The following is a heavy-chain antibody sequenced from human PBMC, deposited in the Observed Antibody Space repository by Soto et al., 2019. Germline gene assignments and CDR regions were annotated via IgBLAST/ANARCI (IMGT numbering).Heavy chain of an antibody. Sequence: QVQLVQSGAEVKKPGASVKVSCKASGYTFTSYDINWVRQATGQGLEWMGWMNPNSGNTGYAQKFQGRVTMTRNTPISTAYMELSSLRSEDTAVYYCARGGVAILVVPAASDWFDPWGQRTLVTVSS. CDR1: GYTFTSYD. CDR3: ARGGVAILVVPAASDWFDP. J-gene: IGHJ5*02. D-gene: IGHD2-2*01. CDR2: MNPNSGNT. V-gene: IGHV1-8*01.